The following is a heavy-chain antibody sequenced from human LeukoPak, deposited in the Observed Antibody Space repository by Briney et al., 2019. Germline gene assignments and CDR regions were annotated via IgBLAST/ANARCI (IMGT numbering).Heavy chain of an antibody. J-gene: IGHJ4*02. CDR3: ARAEGYCSSTSCSHTSNFDY. D-gene: IGHD2-2*01. CDR1: GDSVSSNSAA. CDR2: TYYRSKWYN. V-gene: IGHV6-1*01. Sequence: SQTLSLTCAISGDSVSSNSAAWNWIRQSPSRGLEWLGRTYYRSKWYNDYAVSVKSRITINPDTSKNQFSLQLNSVTPEGTAVYYCARAEGYCSSTSCSHTSNFDYWGQGTLVTVSS.